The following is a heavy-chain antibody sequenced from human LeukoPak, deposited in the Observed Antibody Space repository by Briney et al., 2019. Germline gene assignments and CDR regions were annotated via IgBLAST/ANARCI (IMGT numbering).Heavy chain of an antibody. V-gene: IGHV3-23*01. CDR1: GFTFNNYV. D-gene: IGHD4-17*01. CDR3: AKDDYGDYGWPIDY. J-gene: IGHJ4*02. CDR2: FSGSGGST. Sequence: PPGGPLRLSCAASGFTFNNYVMTWVRQTPGKGREGVSAFSGSGGSTYYADSGEGGFTISKDNSKNTLYLQMNSLRAEDTALYYCAKDDYGDYGWPIDYWGQGTLVTVSA.